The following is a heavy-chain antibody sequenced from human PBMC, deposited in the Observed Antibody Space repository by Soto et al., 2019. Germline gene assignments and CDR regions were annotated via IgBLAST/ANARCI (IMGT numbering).Heavy chain of an antibody. V-gene: IGHV3-9*01. CDR1: GFTLDDYA. Sequence: SLRLSCAASGFTLDDYAMHWVRQAPGKGLEWVSGISWNSGSIGYADSVKGRFTISRDNAKNSLYLQMNSLRAEDTALYYCAKADHANSIAAAGTLDYWGQGTLVTVSS. J-gene: IGHJ4*02. CDR2: ISWNSGSI. CDR3: AKADHANSIAAAGTLDY. D-gene: IGHD6-13*01.